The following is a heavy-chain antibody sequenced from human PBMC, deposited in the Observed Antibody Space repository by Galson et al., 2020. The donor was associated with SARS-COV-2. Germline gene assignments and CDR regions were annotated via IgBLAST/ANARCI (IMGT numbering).Heavy chain of an antibody. CDR3: AKIAATGDAFDI. V-gene: IGHV3-13*01. J-gene: IGHJ3*02. Sequence: RLSCAASGFTFSSYDMHWVRQPTGKRLEWVSAIDTAAYTYYTDSVKGRFTISRENAKKSLYLQMNSLRAEDTAVYYCAKIAATGDAFDIWGQGTMVSVSS. CDR2: IDTAAYT. CDR1: GFTFSSYD. D-gene: IGHD6-13*01.